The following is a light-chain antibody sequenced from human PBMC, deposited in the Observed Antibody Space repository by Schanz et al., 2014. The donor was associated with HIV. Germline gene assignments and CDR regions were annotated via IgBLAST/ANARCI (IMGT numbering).Light chain of an antibody. CDR3: QQYDRHSYT. CDR1: QSISGW. J-gene: IGKJ2*01. CDR2: QAS. V-gene: IGKV1-5*03. Sequence: DIQMTQSPSTLSASVGDRISITCRASQSISGWLAWYQQKPGEAPKLLISQASTLENGVPSRFSGSGSGTGFALTISCLQPDDFATYYCQQYDRHSYTFGQGTKLEIK.